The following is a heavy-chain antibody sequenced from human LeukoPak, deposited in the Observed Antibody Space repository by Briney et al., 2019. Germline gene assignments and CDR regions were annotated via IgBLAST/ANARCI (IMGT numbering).Heavy chain of an antibody. CDR2: IIPIFGTA. V-gene: IGHV1-69*13. CDR1: GGTFSSYA. D-gene: IGHD3-3*01. Sequence: SVKVSCKASGGTFSSYAISWVRQAPGQGLEWMGGIIPIFGTANYAQKFRGRVTITADESTSTAYMELSSLRSEDTAVYYCATSTIFGVVIIYYFDYWGQGTLVTVSS. J-gene: IGHJ4*02. CDR3: ATSTIFGVVIIYYFDY.